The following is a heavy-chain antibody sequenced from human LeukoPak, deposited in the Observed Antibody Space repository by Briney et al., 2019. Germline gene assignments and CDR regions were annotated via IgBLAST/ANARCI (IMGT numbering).Heavy chain of an antibody. Sequence: SETLSLTCTVSGGSISSYYWSWIRQPAGKGLEWIGRIYTSGSTNYNPSLKSRVTMSVGTSKNQFSLKLSSVTAADTAVYYCAREELVYYDSSGSPYYYYGMDVWGQGTRSPSP. V-gene: IGHV4-4*07. J-gene: IGHJ6*02. CDR2: IYTSGST. D-gene: IGHD3-22*01. CDR1: GGSISSYY. CDR3: AREELVYYDSSGSPYYYYGMDV.